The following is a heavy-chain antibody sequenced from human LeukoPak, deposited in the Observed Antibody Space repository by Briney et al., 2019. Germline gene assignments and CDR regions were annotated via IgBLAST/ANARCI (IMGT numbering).Heavy chain of an antibody. CDR3: ARRRDGYNQLDY. V-gene: IGHV3-21*01. Sequence: GGSLRLSCAASGFTFSSYSMNWVPQAPEKGLEWVSSISSSSSYIYYADSVKGRFTISRDNAKNSLYLQMNSLRAEDTAVYYCARRRDGYNQLDYWGQGTLVTVSS. CDR2: ISSSSSYI. CDR1: GFTFSSYS. J-gene: IGHJ4*02. D-gene: IGHD5-24*01.